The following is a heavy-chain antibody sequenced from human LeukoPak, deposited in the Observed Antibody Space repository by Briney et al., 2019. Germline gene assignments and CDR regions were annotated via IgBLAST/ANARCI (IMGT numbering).Heavy chain of an antibody. CDR2: VHLDGRT. CDR1: GGSVINTNW. V-gene: IGHV4-4*02. CDR3: ARPSGDILTGYYGL. Sequence: PSGTLSLTCGVSGGSVINTNWWTWVRQPPGKGLEWIGEVHLDGRTNYNPSLESRLTMSVDVSENQVSLKLTSVTAADTAVYYCARPSGDILTGYYGLWGQGTLVTVSS. D-gene: IGHD3-9*01. J-gene: IGHJ4*02.